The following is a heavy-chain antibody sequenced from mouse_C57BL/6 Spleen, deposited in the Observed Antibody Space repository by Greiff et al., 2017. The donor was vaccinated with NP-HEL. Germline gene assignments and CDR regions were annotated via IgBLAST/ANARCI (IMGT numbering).Heavy chain of an antibody. V-gene: IGHV5-4*01. CDR3: ARDRGVYYGSSPPDY. Sequence: EVQLQESGGGLVKPGGSLKLSCAASGFTFSSYAMSWVRQTPEKRLEWVATISDGGSYTYYPDNVKGRFTISRDNAKNNLYLQMSHLKSEDTAMYYCARDRGVYYGSSPPDYWGQGTTLTVSS. CDR1: GFTFSSYA. J-gene: IGHJ2*01. D-gene: IGHD1-1*01. CDR2: ISDGGSYT.